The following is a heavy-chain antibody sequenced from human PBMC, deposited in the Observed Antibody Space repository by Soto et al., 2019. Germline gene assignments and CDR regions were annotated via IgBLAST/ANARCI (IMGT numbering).Heavy chain of an antibody. CDR2: IFTRDSET. J-gene: IGHJ5*02. Sequence: GESLKLSCKGPGHIFNTHWIGCVRQTPGKGLEWIGLIFTRDSETKTSPSFQGHVSFSVDNSINTVYLQWTSLKTSDTGMYFCARGYYDSGHGYDLWGQGTQVTVSS. CDR1: GHIFNTHW. CDR3: ARGYYDSGHGYDL. D-gene: IGHD3-10*01. V-gene: IGHV5-51*01.